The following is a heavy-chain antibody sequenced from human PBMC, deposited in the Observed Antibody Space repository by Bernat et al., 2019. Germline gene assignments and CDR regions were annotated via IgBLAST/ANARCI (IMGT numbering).Heavy chain of an antibody. J-gene: IGHJ6*02. CDR1: GFTFSSYG. D-gene: IGHD2-2*01. V-gene: IGHV3-33*01. CDR3: AREESDLYCSSTSCRMRYGMDV. Sequence: QVQLVESGGGVVQPGRSLRLSCAASGFTFSSYGMHWVRQAPGKGLEWVAVIWYDGSNKYYADSVKGRFTISRDNSKNTLYLQMNSLRAEDTAVYYCAREESDLYCSSTSCRMRYGMDVWGPGTTVTGSS. CDR2: IWYDGSNK.